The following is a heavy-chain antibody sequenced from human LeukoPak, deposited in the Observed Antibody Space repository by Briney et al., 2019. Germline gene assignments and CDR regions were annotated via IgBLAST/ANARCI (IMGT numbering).Heavy chain of an antibody. J-gene: IGHJ4*02. CDR2: ISGSGSST. Sequence: PGGSLRLSCAASGFTFSSFATSWVRQAPGKGLEWVSGISGSGSSTYYADSVKGQFTISRDNSKNTLFLQMNSLRAEDTALHYCAKGISRYCSGGTCYFDYWGQGTLVTVSS. CDR1: GFTFSSFA. D-gene: IGHD2-15*01. CDR3: AKGISRYCSGGTCYFDY. V-gene: IGHV3-23*01.